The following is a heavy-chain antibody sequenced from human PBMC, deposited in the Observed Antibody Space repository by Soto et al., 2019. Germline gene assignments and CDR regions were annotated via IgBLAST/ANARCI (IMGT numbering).Heavy chain of an antibody. CDR3: AGSKYYYDSSNYGMDV. CDR2: IYPGDSDT. D-gene: IGHD3-22*01. Sequence: GESLKISCKGSGYSFTSYWIGWVRQMPGKGLEWMGIIYPGDSDTRYSPSFQGQVTISADKSISTAYLQWSSLKASDTAMYYCAGSKYYYDSSNYGMDVWGQGTTVTVSS. CDR1: GYSFTSYW. J-gene: IGHJ6*02. V-gene: IGHV5-51*01.